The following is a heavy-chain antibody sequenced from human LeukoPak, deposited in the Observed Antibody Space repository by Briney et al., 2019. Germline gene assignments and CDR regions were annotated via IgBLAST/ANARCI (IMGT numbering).Heavy chain of an antibody. V-gene: IGHV1-18*01. CDR2: ISAYNGNT. CDR1: GYSFTSYG. J-gene: IGHJ6*03. Sequence: XISXKGSGYSFTSYGISWVRQAPGQGLEWMGWISAYNGNTNYAQKLQGRVTMTTDTSTSTAYMELRSLRSDDTAVYYCARFGRGYDFWSGYYYSGYMDVWGKGTTVTVSS. D-gene: IGHD3-3*01. CDR3: ARFGRGYDFWSGYYYSGYMDV.